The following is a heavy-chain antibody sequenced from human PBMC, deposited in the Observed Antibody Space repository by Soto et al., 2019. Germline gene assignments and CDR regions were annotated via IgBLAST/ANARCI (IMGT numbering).Heavy chain of an antibody. CDR2: ISYTSTTI. D-gene: IGHD1-1*01. V-gene: IGHV3-48*03. CDR1: GLTFSTDE. CDR3: VREGGRLAGDS. J-gene: IGHJ4*02. Sequence: EVQLVASGGDLVPPGGSLRLSCAVSGLTFSTDEMNWVRQAPGKGLEWLAYISYTSTTIKYADSVKGRFAVSRDNAKKSLYLQMNILRVEDTAIYYCVREGGRLAGDSWGQGTLVTVSS.